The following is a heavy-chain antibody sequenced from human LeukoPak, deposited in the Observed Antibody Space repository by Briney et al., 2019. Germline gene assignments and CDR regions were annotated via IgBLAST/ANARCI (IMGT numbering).Heavy chain of an antibody. Sequence: GGSLRLSCAASAFTFSSYAMNWVRQAPGKGLEWVSGISGGGGSTYYADSVKGRFTISRDNSKNTLYLQMDSLRAEDAALYYCAKGSGINHYHWIDPWGQGTLVTVSS. CDR3: AKGSGINHYHWIDP. J-gene: IGHJ5*02. CDR2: ISGGGGST. CDR1: AFTFSSYA. V-gene: IGHV3-23*01. D-gene: IGHD1-14*01.